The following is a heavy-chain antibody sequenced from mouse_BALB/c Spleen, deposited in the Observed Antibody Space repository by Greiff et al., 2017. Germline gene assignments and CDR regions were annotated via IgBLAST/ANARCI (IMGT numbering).Heavy chain of an antibody. V-gene: IGHV14-3*02. CDR1: GFNIKDTY. CDR2: IDPANGNT. J-gene: IGHJ3*01. Sequence: VRLQQSGAELVKPGASVKLSCTASGFNIKDTYMHWVKQRPEQGLEWIGRIDPANGNTKYDPKFQGKATITANTSSNTAYLQRSSLTSEDTAVYYCASFRIYDGYRGGFAYWGQGTLVTVSA. CDR3: ASFRIYDGYRGGFAY. D-gene: IGHD2-3*01.